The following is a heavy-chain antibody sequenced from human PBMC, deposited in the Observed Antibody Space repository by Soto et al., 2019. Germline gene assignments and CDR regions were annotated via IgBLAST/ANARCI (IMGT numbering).Heavy chain of an antibody. CDR2: ISISGGST. CDR1: GFNFTLYA. Sequence: TGGSLRLSCAASGFNFTLYAMNWVRQAPGKGLEWVSSISISGGSTYYADSVKGRFTISRDNSKDTLYLQMHSLRAEDTAMYYCAKDAVMTYNCNDLDYWGQGTLVTVSS. J-gene: IGHJ4*02. V-gene: IGHV3-23*01. CDR3: AKDAVMTYNCNDLDY. D-gene: IGHD1-20*01.